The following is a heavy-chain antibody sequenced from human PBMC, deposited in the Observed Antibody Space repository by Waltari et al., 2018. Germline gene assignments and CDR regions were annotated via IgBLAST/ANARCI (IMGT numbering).Heavy chain of an antibody. CDR2: ISYDGSNK. D-gene: IGHD1-26*01. V-gene: IGHV3-30-3*01. CDR3: ARSLYSGSYTVDY. Sequence: QVQLVESGGGVVQPGRSLRLSCAASGFTFSSYAMHWVRQAPGKGLEWVAVISYDGSNKYYADSVKGRFTISRDNSKNTLYLQMNSLRAEDTAVYYCARSLYSGSYTVDYWGQGTLVTVSS. CDR1: GFTFSSYA. J-gene: IGHJ4*02.